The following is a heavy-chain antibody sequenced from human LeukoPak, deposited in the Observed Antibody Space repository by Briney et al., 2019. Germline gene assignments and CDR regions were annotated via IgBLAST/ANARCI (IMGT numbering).Heavy chain of an antibody. CDR1: GGSISSGSYY. J-gene: IGHJ4*02. Sequence: PSQTLSLTCTVSGGSISSGSYYWSWIRQPAGKGLEWIGRIYTSGSTNYNPSLKSRVTISVDTSKNQFSLKLSSVTAADTAVYYCARSSGSYGDSWGQGTLVTVSS. D-gene: IGHD3-10*01. V-gene: IGHV4-61*02. CDR3: ARSSGSYGDS. CDR2: IYTSGST.